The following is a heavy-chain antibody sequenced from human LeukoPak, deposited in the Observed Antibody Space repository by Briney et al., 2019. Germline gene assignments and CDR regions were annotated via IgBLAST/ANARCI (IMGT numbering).Heavy chain of an antibody. CDR2: FDPEDGET. CDR3: ATAQTTVTTTNYFDY. CDR1: GYTLTELS. D-gene: IGHD4-17*01. J-gene: IGHJ4*02. V-gene: IGHV1-24*01. Sequence: ASVKVSCKVPGYTLTELSMHWVRQAPGKGLEWMGGFDPEDGETIYAQKFQGRVTMTEDTSTDTAYMELSSLRSEDTAVYYCATAQTTVTTTNYFDYWGQGTLVTVSS.